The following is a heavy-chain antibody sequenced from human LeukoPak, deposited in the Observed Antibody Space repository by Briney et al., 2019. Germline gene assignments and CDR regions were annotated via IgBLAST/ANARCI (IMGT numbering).Heavy chain of an antibody. CDR1: GYTFTDHY. CDR2: IDPRSGDT. CDR3: ARGRSYTCRGVTYYCEGDY. Sequence: ASVKVSCKASGYTFTDHYIHWVRQAPGQGLEWMGWIDPRSGDTNLARRFQGRVTMTRDTAISTACMELSRLRSDDMAVYYCARGRSYTCRGVTYYCEGDYWGQGTLVTASS. J-gene: IGHJ4*02. D-gene: IGHD3-10*01. V-gene: IGHV1-2*02.